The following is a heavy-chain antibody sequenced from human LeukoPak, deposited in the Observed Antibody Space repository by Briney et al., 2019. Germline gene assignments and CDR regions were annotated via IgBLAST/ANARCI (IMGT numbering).Heavy chain of an antibody. J-gene: IGHJ4*02. CDR3: ARAGHYYFDY. V-gene: IGHV3-7*01. CDR1: GFTFSPYW. CDR2: IRPDGSGQ. D-gene: IGHD2-21*02. Sequence: GGSLRLSCAASGFTFSPYWMTWVRQAPGKGLEWVANIRPDGSGQYYVDSVKGRFTISRDNAKNSLYLQMNSLRAEDTAVYYCARAGHYYFDYWGQGTLVTVSS.